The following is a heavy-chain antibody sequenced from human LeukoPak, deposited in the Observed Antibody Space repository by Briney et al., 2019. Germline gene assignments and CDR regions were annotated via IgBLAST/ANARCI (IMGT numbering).Heavy chain of an antibody. D-gene: IGHD5-18*01. CDR3: ARDMGYSYGTYGMDV. V-gene: IGHV1-46*01. CDR1: GYTFTSYY. CDR2: INPSGGST. Sequence: GASVKVSCKASGYTFTSYYMHWVRQAPGQGLEWMGIINPSGGSTSYAQKFQGRVTMTTDTSTTTVYMELSSLRSEDTAVYYCARDMGYSYGTYGMDVWGQGTTVTVSS. J-gene: IGHJ6*02.